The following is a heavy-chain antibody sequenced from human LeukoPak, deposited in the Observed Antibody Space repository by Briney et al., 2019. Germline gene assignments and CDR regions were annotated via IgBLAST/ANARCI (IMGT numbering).Heavy chain of an antibody. D-gene: IGHD3-3*01. J-gene: IGHJ4*02. Sequence: PSETLSLTCTVSGGSISSSSYYWGWIRQPPGKGLEWIGSIYYSGSTYYNPSLKSRVTISVDTSKNQFSLKLSSVTAADTAVYYCARVGERITIFGVAINFDYWGQGTLVTVSS. V-gene: IGHV4-39*01. CDR1: GGSISSSSYY. CDR3: ARVGERITIFGVAINFDY. CDR2: IYYSGST.